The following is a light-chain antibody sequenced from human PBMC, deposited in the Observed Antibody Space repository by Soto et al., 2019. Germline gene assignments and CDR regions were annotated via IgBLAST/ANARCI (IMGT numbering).Light chain of an antibody. J-gene: IGLJ2*01. CDR3: AAWDDTLKGLV. Sequence: QAVVTQPPSASGTPGQRVTISCSGSSSNIGSNYVYWYQQVPGTAPRLLMYRASQRPSGVPDRFSGSKSGTSASLAISGLRSEDVADYYCAAWDDTLKGLVFGGGTKLTVL. CDR1: SSNIGSNY. V-gene: IGLV1-47*01. CDR2: RAS.